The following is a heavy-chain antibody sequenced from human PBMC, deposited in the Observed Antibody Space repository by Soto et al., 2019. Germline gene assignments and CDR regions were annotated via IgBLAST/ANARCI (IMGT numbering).Heavy chain of an antibody. Sequence: PGGSLRLSCAASGFTFSNYWMSSVRRSPGKGLEWVANIKQDVSEKFYVDSVKGRFIISRDDARNSLYLQMNSLRAEDTAVYCCARVGIAARRDFDYWGQGTLVTVSS. CDR1: GFTFSNYW. J-gene: IGHJ4*02. D-gene: IGHD6-6*01. CDR3: ARVGIAARRDFDY. V-gene: IGHV3-7*03. CDR2: IKQDVSEK.